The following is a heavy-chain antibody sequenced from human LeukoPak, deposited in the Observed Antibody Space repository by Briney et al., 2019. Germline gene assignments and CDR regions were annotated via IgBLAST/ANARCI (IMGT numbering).Heavy chain of an antibody. CDR2: IYSGGST. Sequence: PGGSLRLSCAASGFTVSSNYMSWVRQAPGKGLEWVSVIYSGGSTYYADSVKGRFTVSRDNSKNTLYLQMNSLRAEDTAVYYCAKGGNWNDVAFDIWGQGTMVTVSS. J-gene: IGHJ3*02. D-gene: IGHD1-20*01. CDR1: GFTVSSNY. V-gene: IGHV3-53*01. CDR3: AKGGNWNDVAFDI.